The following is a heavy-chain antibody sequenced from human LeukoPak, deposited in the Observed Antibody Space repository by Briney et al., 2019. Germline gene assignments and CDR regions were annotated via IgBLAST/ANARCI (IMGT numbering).Heavy chain of an antibody. CDR1: GLTGSHNY. J-gene: IGHJ5*02. D-gene: IGHD4-17*01. CDR2: IHTSGDT. V-gene: IGHV3-53*01. Sequence: GGSLRLSCAASGLTGSHNYVSWVRQAPGKGLEWVSAIHTSGDTRYADSVKGRFTISRDTSKNTLYLQINSLRVEDTAVYYCIVFGDSNHWGQGTLVTVSS. CDR3: IVFGDSNH.